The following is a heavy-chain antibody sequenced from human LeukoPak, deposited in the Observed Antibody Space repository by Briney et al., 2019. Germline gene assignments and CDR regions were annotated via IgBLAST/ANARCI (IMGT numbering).Heavy chain of an antibody. CDR1: GFTFSSYW. D-gene: IGHD3-10*01. CDR3: ARDPYGSGSF. J-gene: IGHJ4*02. CDR2: INGDGSST. V-gene: IGHV3-74*01. Sequence: SGGSLRLSCAASGFTFSSYWTHWVRQAPGKGLVWVSRINGDGSSTSYADSVKGRFTISRDNAKNTLYLQMNSLRAEDTAVYYCARDPYGSGSFWGQGTLVTVSS.